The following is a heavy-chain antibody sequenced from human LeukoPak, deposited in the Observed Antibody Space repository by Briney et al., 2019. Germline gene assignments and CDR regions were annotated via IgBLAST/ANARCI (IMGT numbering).Heavy chain of an antibody. CDR1: GLTFRSYV. CDR3: AKALVGIDAFDI. D-gene: IGHD1-26*01. J-gene: IGHJ3*02. Sequence: PGGSLRLSCEASGLTFRSYVMSWVHQAPGKGLEWVSGFSDSGGRTFYAEAVKGRFTISRDNSKNTLSLQMNSLRAEDTAVYYCAKALVGIDAFDIWGQGTMVTVSS. CDR2: FSDSGGRT. V-gene: IGHV3-23*01.